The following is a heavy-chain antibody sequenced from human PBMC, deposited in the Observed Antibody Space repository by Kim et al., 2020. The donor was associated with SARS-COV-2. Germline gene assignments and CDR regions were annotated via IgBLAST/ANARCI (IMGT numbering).Heavy chain of an antibody. D-gene: IGHD3-16*01. CDR2: IGYRGDT. CDR1: GGSINSANYY. J-gene: IGHJ4*02. CDR3: ARIPARAGSTGLGGFDY. Sequence: SETLSLTCTVSGGSINSANYYWTWIRQHPGEGLEWIGYIGYRGDTYFNPSLKSRVTISLDKSKNQFFLSLSSLTAADTAVYYCARIPARAGSTGLGGFDYWGQGTLVPVSS. V-gene: IGHV4-31*03.